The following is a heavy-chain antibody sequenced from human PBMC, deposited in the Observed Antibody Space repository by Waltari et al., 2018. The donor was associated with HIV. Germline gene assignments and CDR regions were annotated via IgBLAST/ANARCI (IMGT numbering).Heavy chain of an antibody. D-gene: IGHD2-8*01. CDR3: TRGNGHAFDL. Sequence: EVQLVESGGGSVQPGGSLRLSCAASGFNVSSYWMFWVRQFPGKGLVWVSRINSDGSSTTYADSVKGRFTISRDNAKNTLYLQMNSLRAEDTAMYYCTRGNGHAFDLWGQGTMVTVSS. CDR2: INSDGSST. CDR1: GFNVSSYW. V-gene: IGHV3-74*01. J-gene: IGHJ3*01.